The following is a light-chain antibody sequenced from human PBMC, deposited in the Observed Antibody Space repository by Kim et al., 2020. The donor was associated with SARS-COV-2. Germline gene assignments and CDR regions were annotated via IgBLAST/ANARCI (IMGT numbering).Light chain of an antibody. V-gene: IGKV1-39*01. J-gene: IGKJ1*01. CDR1: QHIGNY. Sequence: DIQMTQSPSSLSASVGDRVTITCQTSQHIGNYLNWFQQKPGRAPRLLVFAASTLHRGVPSRFSVSGSGTEFTLTISRLQPEDFATYYCQQTSSSPTWTFGQATKVDIK. CDR3: QQTSSSPTWT. CDR2: AAS.